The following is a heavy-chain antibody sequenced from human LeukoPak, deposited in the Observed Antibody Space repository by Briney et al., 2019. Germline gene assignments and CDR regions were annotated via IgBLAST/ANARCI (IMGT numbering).Heavy chain of an antibody. D-gene: IGHD6-19*01. V-gene: IGHV3-23*01. Sequence: GGSLRLSCAASGFTFKNYAMSWVRQAPGKGLEWVSPISDSGGGTYYADSVKGRFTISRDNPKNTLHLQMNSLRAEDTAVYYCANQPTGSGWYGFAYWGQGTLVTVSS. CDR3: ANQPTGSGWYGFAY. J-gene: IGHJ4*02. CDR2: ISDSGGGT. CDR1: GFTFKNYA.